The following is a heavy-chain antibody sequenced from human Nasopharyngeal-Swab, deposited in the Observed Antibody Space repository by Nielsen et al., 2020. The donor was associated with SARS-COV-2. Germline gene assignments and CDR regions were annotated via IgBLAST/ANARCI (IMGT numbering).Heavy chain of an antibody. CDR1: GGSISSSNW. CDR2: IYHSGST. V-gene: IGHV4-4*02. D-gene: IGHD1-26*01. Sequence: SETLSLTCAASGGSISSSNWWSWVRQPPGKGLEWIGEIYHSGSTNYNPSLKSRVTISVDKSKNQFSLKLSSVAAADTAVYYCARQLVGATGYDYWGQGTLVTVSS. J-gene: IGHJ4*02. CDR3: ARQLVGATGYDY.